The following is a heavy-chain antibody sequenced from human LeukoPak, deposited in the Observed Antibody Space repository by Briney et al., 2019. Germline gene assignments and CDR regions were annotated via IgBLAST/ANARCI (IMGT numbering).Heavy chain of an antibody. CDR3: ARGPVGATNAFHI. CDR2: ISPNSGGT. D-gene: IGHD1-26*01. V-gene: IGHV1-2*06. CDR1: GYTFTDYY. Sequence: ASVKVSCEASGYTFTDYYIHWVRQAPGQGLEWMGRISPNSGGTSYAQKFQGRVTMTRDTSIATAYMELSSLRSDDTAVYYCARGPVGATNAFHIWGQGTLVTVSS. J-gene: IGHJ3*02.